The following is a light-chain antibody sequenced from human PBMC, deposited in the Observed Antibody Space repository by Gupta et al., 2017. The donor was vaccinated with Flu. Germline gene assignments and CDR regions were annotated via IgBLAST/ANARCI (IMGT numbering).Light chain of an antibody. Sequence: EIVRAQSPLCLPVTPGEPASISCRSSQSLLHSNGYYYLDWYLQKPGQSPQLLIYLGSNRASGVADWISGRCAGADFTIKISRVAAEDVGVYCRKQDLQTPRTFGQGTKVEIK. CDR1: QSLLHSNGYYY. CDR3: KQDLQTPRT. V-gene: IGKV2-28*01. J-gene: IGKJ1*01. CDR2: LGS.